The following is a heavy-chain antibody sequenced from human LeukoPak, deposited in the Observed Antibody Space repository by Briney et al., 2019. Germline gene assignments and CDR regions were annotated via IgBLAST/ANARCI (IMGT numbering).Heavy chain of an antibody. D-gene: IGHD1-26*01. CDR1: SGSISSFF. V-gene: IGHV4-59*08. J-gene: IGHJ4*02. CDR2: VYYSGST. CDR3: ARQKDSGTYPFDY. Sequence: SETLSLTCTVSSGSISSFFWGWIRQPPGKGLEWIGYVYYSGSTNYNPSLKSRVTISVDTSKNQFSLKLSSVTAADTAVYYCARQKDSGTYPFDYWGQGTLVTVSS.